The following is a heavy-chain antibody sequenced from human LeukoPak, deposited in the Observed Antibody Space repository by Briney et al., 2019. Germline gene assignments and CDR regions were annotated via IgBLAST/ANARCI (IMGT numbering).Heavy chain of an antibody. CDR3: ARDARGWSGFDY. D-gene: IGHD3-3*01. CDR1: GVSISTYH. Sequence: SETLSLTCTVSGVSISTYHWTWIRQPAGKGLEWIGRISGSGSTIYNPSLKSRVTMSVDTSKNQFSLNLSSVTAADTAVYYCARDARGWSGFDYWGQGTLVTVSS. V-gene: IGHV4-4*07. J-gene: IGHJ4*02. CDR2: ISGSGST.